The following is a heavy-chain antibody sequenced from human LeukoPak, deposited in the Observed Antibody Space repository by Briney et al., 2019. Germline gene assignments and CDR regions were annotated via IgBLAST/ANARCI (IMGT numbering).Heavy chain of an antibody. CDR2: IWDDGSIK. V-gene: IGHV3-33*01. D-gene: IGHD3-10*01. CDR3: ARDRLTSRVRGVVIGGYFDY. CDR1: GFTFSSYG. Sequence: GRSLRLSCAASGFTFSSYGMHWVRQAPGKGLEWVAVIWDDGSIKYYADSVKGRFTISRDNSKNTLYLQMNSLRAEDTAVYYCARDRLTSRVRGVVIGGYFDYWAREPRSPSPQ. J-gene: IGHJ4*02.